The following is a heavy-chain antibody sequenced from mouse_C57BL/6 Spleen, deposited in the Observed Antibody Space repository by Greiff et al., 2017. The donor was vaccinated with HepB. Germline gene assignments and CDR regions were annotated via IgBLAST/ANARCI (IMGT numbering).Heavy chain of an antibody. CDR3: AGPAHYYGSSHWDFDV. CDR1: GYTFTSYW. J-gene: IGHJ1*03. V-gene: IGHV1-69*01. D-gene: IGHD1-1*01. CDR2: IDPSDSYT. Sequence: VQLQQPGAELVMPGASVKLSCKASGYTFTSYWMHWVKQRPGQGLEWIGEIDPSDSYTNYNQKFKGKSTLTVDKSSSTAYMQLSSLTSEDSAVYYCAGPAHYYGSSHWDFDVWGTGTTVTVSS.